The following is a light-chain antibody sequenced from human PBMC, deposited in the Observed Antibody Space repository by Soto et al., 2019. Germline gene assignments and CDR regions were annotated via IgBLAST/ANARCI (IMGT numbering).Light chain of an antibody. V-gene: IGLV2-11*01. J-gene: IGLJ2*01. Sequence: QSALTQPRSVSGSPGQSVTISCAGTSSDVGGYHYVSWYQQHPGKAPKLMIYDVTKRPSGVPDRFSGSKSGNTASLTISGLQAADEADYYCCSYAGSYTLVVFGGGTKVTVL. CDR3: CSYAGSYTLVV. CDR1: SSDVGGYHY. CDR2: DVT.